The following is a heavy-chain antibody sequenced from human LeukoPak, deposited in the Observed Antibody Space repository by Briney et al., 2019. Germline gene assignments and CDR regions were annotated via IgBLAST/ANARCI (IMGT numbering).Heavy chain of an antibody. CDR2: IYYSGST. CDR1: ADSISSGYY. Sequence: SETLSLTCTVSADSISSGYYWGWIRQPPGKGLEWIGSIYYSGSTYYNPSLKSRVTISVDTSKNQFSLKLSSVTAADTAVYYCARVLLWFGEFPPWYFDLWGRGTLVTVSS. V-gene: IGHV4-38-2*02. J-gene: IGHJ2*01. CDR3: ARVLLWFGEFPPWYFDL. D-gene: IGHD3-10*01.